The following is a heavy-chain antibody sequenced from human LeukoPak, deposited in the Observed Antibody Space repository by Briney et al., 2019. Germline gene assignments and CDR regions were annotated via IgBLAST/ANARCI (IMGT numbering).Heavy chain of an antibody. J-gene: IGHJ4*02. CDR3: ARQQWLDTGDFDY. CDR1: GDSIRSYY. CDR2: IYDGGST. D-gene: IGHD6-19*01. Sequence: SETLSLTCTVSGDSIRSYYWSWIRQPPGKGLEWIGHIYDGGSTSYNPSLRSRVTKSIETSKNQFSLKLSSVTAADTAVYYCARQQWLDTGDFDYWGQGTLVTVSS. V-gene: IGHV4-59*08.